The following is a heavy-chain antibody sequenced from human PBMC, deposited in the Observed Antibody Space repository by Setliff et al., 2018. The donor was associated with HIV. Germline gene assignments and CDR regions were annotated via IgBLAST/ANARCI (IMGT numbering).Heavy chain of an antibody. CDR2: INHSGST. CDR3: ARESRNDFWSGYYRTFDI. V-gene: IGHV4-34*01. Sequence: TLSLTCAVYGGSFSGYYWSWIRQPPGKGLEWIGEINHSGSTNYNPSLKSRVTISVDTSKNQSSLKLSSVTAADTAMYFCARESRNDFWSGYYRTFDIWGQGTMVTVSS. J-gene: IGHJ3*02. D-gene: IGHD3-3*01. CDR1: GGSFSGYY.